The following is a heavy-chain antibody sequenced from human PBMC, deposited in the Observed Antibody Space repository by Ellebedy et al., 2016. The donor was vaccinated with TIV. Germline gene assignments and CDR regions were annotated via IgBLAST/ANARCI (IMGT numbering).Heavy chain of an antibody. V-gene: IGHV4-39*01. D-gene: IGHD5-18*01. Sequence: MPSETLSLTCTVSGDSISSSNYYWGWLRQPPGRGLEWFGNIYYNGITYYSPSLESRVTISSDTSKNQFSLKLSSVTAADTAVYFSARYSYGPFGHWGKGSLVSVSS. J-gene: IGHJ4*02. CDR2: IYYNGIT. CDR3: ARYSYGPFGH. CDR1: GDSISSSNYY.